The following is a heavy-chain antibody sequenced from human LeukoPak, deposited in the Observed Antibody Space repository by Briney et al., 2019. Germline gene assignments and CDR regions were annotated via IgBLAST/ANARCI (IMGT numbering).Heavy chain of an antibody. J-gene: IGHJ5*02. D-gene: IGHD4-17*01. CDR1: GFTFSDYY. CDR3: ARDARQSHDYGAPRGWFDP. Sequence: GGSLRLFCAASGFTFSDYYMSWIRQAPGKGLEWVSYISSSGSTIYYADSVKGRFTISRDNAKNSLYLQMNSLRAEDTAVYYCARDARQSHDYGAPRGWFDPWGQGTLVTVSS. CDR2: ISSSGSTI. V-gene: IGHV3-11*01.